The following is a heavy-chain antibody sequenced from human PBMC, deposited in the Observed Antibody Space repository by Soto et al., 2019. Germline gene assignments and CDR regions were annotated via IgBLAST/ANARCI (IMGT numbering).Heavy chain of an antibody. V-gene: IGHV4-4*07. CDR1: GDSIGNFY. D-gene: IGHD2-8*01. J-gene: IGHJ2*01. CDR3: ARGMGRYFDV. Sequence: SETLSLTCAISGDSIGNFYWSWIRQPAGKGLESLGRLSASGRTNYSPSLQSRVTMSLDRSKNRSSLRLTSVSAADTAVYFCARGMGRYFDVWGRGTLVTVSS. CDR2: LSASGRT.